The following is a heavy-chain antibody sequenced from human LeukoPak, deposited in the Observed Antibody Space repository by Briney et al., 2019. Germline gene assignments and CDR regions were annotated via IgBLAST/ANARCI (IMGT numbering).Heavy chain of an antibody. CDR3: ARDGYSGYDSYYYYYMDV. Sequence: PGGSLRLSCAASGFTFSSYAMHWVRQAPGKGLEWVAVISYDGSNKYYADPVKGRFTISRDNSKNTLYLQMNSLRAEDTAVYYCARDGYSGYDSYYYYYMDVWGKGTTVTVSS. J-gene: IGHJ6*03. D-gene: IGHD5-12*01. V-gene: IGHV3-30*04. CDR2: ISYDGSNK. CDR1: GFTFSSYA.